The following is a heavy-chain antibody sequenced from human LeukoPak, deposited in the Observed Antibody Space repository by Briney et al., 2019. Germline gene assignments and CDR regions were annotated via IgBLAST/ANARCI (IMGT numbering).Heavy chain of an antibody. J-gene: IGHJ4*02. V-gene: IGHV3-23*01. Sequence: PGGSLRLSCAASGFTFSSYAMSWVRHAPGKGLEWVSGISGGGGSTYYPDSVQGRFTISRDNSKNTLYLQMNSLRAEDTAVYYCAKGPHKTRYGSGSYSPFDYWGQGTLVTVSS. D-gene: IGHD3-10*01. CDR2: ISGGGGST. CDR1: GFTFSSYA. CDR3: AKGPHKTRYGSGSYSPFDY.